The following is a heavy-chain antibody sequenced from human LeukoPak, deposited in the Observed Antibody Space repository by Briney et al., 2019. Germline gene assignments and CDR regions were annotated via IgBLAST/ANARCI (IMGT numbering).Heavy chain of an antibody. J-gene: IGHJ4*02. V-gene: IGHV3-53*01. D-gene: IGHD5-12*01. CDR3: ARAPGYSGYDPFDY. Sequence: GGSLRLSCAASGFTVSSNYMSWVRQAPGKGLERVSVIYSGGDTYYADSVKGRFTISRDNSKNTLYLQMNTLRAEDTAVYYCARAPGYSGYDPFDYWGQGTLVTVSS. CDR2: IYSGGDT. CDR1: GFTVSSNY.